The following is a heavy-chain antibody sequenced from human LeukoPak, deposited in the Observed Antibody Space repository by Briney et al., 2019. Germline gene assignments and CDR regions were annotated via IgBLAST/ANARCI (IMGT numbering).Heavy chain of an antibody. V-gene: IGHV1-3*01. CDR3: ARDLLFRGVIILFGY. CDR2: INAGNGNT. D-gene: IGHD3-10*01. CDR1: GYTFTSYA. J-gene: IGHJ4*02. Sequence: GASVKVSCKASGYTFTSYAMHWVRQAPGQRLEWMGWINAGNGNTKYSQKFQGRVTITRDTSASTAYMELSSLRSEDTAVYYCARDLLFRGVIILFGYWGQGTLVTVSS.